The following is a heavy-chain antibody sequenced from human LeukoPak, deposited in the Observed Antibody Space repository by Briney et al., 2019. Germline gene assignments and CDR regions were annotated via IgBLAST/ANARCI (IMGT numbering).Heavy chain of an antibody. CDR1: GYTFTTSG. V-gene: IGHV1-18*01. CDR2: INTYNGNT. CDR3: ARALKKYGTSSYYTFDY. Sequence: ASVKVSCKASGYTFTTSGISWVRQAPGQGLEWMGWINTYNGNTNYAQKIRGRVTMTTDTSTSTAYMELRSLRADDTAVYYCARALKKYGTSSYYTFDYWGQGTLVTVSS. J-gene: IGHJ4*02. D-gene: IGHD3-3*01.